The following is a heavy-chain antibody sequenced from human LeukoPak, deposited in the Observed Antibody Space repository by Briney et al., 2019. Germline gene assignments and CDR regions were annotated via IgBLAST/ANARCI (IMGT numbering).Heavy chain of an antibody. V-gene: IGHV1-69*04. D-gene: IGHD5-12*01. CDR3: ARELFDSGYDFGYYYYGMDV. Sequence: SVKVSCKASGGTFSSYAISWVRQAPGQGLEWMGRIIPILGIANYAQKFQGRVTITADKSTSTAYMELSSLRSEDTAVYYCARELFDSGYDFGYYYYGMDVWGQGTTVTVSS. J-gene: IGHJ6*02. CDR1: GGTFSSYA. CDR2: IIPILGIA.